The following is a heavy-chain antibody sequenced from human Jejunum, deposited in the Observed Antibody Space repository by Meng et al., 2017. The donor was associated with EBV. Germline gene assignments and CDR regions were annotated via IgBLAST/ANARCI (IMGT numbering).Heavy chain of an antibody. V-gene: IGHV1-2*06. CDR2: INPNSGGA. D-gene: IGHD3-16*01. Sequence: VQSGAGVQNPGASLKVSCQASAYTFACYYMHWVRQAPGQGLEWRGRINPNSGGANYAQKFQGRVTMTRDTSISTAYMELSRLRSDDTAVYYCAREGLVGDLRYFDLWGRGTLVTVSS. CDR1: AYTFACYY. J-gene: IGHJ2*01. CDR3: AREGLVGDLRYFDL.